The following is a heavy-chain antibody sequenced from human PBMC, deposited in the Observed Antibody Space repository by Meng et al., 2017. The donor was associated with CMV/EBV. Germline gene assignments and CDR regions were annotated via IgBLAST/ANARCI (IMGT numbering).Heavy chain of an antibody. Sequence: SAPTLVKPTQTRTLSCTFTGFARSTSGKGVSWVRQPPGKALEWLAPIDWDDEKYYSTALKTRLTISKDTSKNQVVLTMTNMDPVDTATYYCARTQQLAGYYYYGMDVWGQGTTVTVSS. CDR2: IDWDDEK. J-gene: IGHJ6*02. CDR3: ARTQQLAGYYYYGMDV. V-gene: IGHV2-70*20. D-gene: IGHD6-6*01. CDR1: GFARSTSGKG.